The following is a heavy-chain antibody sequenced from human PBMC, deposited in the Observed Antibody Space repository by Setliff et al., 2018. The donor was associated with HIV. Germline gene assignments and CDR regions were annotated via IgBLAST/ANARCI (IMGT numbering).Heavy chain of an antibody. V-gene: IGHV3-23*01. D-gene: IGHD6-13*01. CDR1: GFTFNTYG. CDR3: AKDRLLDGSSWYYLDY. J-gene: IGHJ4*02. Sequence: GGSLRLSCAASGFTFNTYGTNWVRQAPGKGLEWVSLMSGINDNKYYGDSVKGRFTISRDNSKNTLYLQMNSLRPEDTALYYCAKDRLLDGSSWYYLDYWGQGTLVTVSS. CDR2: MSGINDNK.